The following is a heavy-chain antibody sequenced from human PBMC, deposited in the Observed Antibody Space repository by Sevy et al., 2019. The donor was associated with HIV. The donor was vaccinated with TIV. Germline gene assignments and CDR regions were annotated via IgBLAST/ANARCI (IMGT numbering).Heavy chain of an antibody. D-gene: IGHD3-3*01. CDR3: ARDLGDFWSGGGWFDP. CDR1: GYTFTGYY. Sequence: ALVKVSCKASGYTFTGYYMHWVRQAPGQGLEWMGWINPNSGGTNYAQKFQGRVTMTRDTSISTAYMELSRLRSDDTAVYYCARDLGDFWSGGGWFDPWGQGTLVTVSS. CDR2: INPNSGGT. J-gene: IGHJ5*02. V-gene: IGHV1-2*02.